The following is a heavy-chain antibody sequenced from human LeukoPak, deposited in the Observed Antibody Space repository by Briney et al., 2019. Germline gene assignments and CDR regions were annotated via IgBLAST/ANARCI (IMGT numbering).Heavy chain of an antibody. J-gene: IGHJ4*02. CDR1: GGSINNYY. CDR2: IYDSGST. D-gene: IGHD5-12*01. CDR3: ARVSGYDWESFYDY. V-gene: IGHV4-59*01. Sequence: SETLSLTCAVSGGSINNYYWSWIRQPPGKGLEWIGYIYDSGSTNYNPSLKSRVTISVDTSKNQFSLKLSSVTAADTAMYYCARVSGYDWESFYDYWGQGSLVTVSS.